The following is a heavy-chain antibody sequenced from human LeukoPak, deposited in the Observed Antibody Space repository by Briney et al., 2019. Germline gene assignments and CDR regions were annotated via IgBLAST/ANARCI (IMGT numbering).Heavy chain of an antibody. J-gene: IGHJ5*02. CDR2: IHYTGTT. CDR1: GGPISGYF. V-gene: IGHV4-59*08. D-gene: IGHD2-15*01. Sequence: PSETLPHPCTVSGGPISGYFRSRIGQPPGKGLEWIGYIHYTGTTSYNPSLKSRVTISLDTSKNQFSLRLSSVTAADTAVYYCAKYATHGGPNWFDLWGQGTLVTVSS. CDR3: AKYATHGGPNWFDL.